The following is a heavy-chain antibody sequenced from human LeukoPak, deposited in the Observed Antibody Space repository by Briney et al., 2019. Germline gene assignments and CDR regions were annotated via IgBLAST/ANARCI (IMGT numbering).Heavy chain of an antibody. V-gene: IGHV3-15*01. J-gene: IGHJ4*02. CDR2: IKSKTDGETT. CDR1: GFPFSLTW. D-gene: IGHD3-9*01. CDR3: ATDILSN. Sequence: PGGSLRLSCAASGFPFSLTWMSWVRQAPGKGLEWVGHIKSKTDGETTHCAAPVEGRFTISRDDSKTTLYLQMNSLKTEDTGVYYCATDILSNWGQGTLVTVSS.